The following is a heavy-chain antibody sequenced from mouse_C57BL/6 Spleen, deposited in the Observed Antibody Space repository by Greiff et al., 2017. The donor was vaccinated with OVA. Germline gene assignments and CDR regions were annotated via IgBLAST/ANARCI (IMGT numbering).Heavy chain of an antibody. CDR2: ISYDGSN. CDR1: GYSITSGYY. D-gene: IGHD1-1*01. Sequence: EVKLMESGPGLVKPSQSLSLTCSVTGYSITSGYYWNWIRQFPGNKLEWMGYISYDGSNNYNPSLKNRISITRDTSKNQFFLKLNSVTTEDTATYYCARARGYGSSYSYWYFDVWGTGTTVTVSS. J-gene: IGHJ1*03. CDR3: ARARGYGSSYSYWYFDV. V-gene: IGHV3-6*01.